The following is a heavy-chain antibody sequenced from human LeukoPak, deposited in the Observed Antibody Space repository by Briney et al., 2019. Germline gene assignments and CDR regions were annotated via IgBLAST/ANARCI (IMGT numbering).Heavy chain of an antibody. CDR2: INPNSGGT. Sequence: ASVKVSCKASGYTFTGYYMHWVRQAPGQGLEWMGWINPNSGGTNYAQRFQGRVTMTRDTSISTAYMELSRLRSDDTAVYYCAREAYDSGSFRTDYYYMDVWGKGTTVTVSS. V-gene: IGHV1-2*02. D-gene: IGHD3-10*01. CDR1: GYTFTGYY. CDR3: AREAYDSGSFRTDYYYMDV. J-gene: IGHJ6*03.